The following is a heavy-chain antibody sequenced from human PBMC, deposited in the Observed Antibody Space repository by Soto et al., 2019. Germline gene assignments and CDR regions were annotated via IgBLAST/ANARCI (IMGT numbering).Heavy chain of an antibody. V-gene: IGHV4-39*01. CDR3: AALSVSLSGPYGIHV. D-gene: IGHD2-15*01. CDR1: GYSVTSSDYY. J-gene: IGHJ6*02. Sequence: PSETLSLTCSVSGYSVTSSDYYWAWIRQPPGKGLEWIGSMFYSGLTYYNPTLKSRVTLSVHTSKNQFSVRRNSVTAADPAVYYCAALSVSLSGPYGIHVWGPGTTVTVT. CDR2: MFYSGLT.